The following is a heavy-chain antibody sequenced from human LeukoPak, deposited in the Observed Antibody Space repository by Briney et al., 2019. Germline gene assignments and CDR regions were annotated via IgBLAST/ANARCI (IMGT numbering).Heavy chain of an antibody. D-gene: IGHD5-18*01. Sequence: GGSLRLSCAASGFTFSSYAMSWVRQAPGKGLEWVSAISGSGGSTYYTDSVKGRFTISRDNSENTLYLQMNSLRAEDTAVYYCAKARWWDTAMVKGYYFDYWGQGTLVTVSS. V-gene: IGHV3-23*01. CDR3: AKARWWDTAMVKGYYFDY. CDR2: ISGSGGST. CDR1: GFTFSSYA. J-gene: IGHJ4*02.